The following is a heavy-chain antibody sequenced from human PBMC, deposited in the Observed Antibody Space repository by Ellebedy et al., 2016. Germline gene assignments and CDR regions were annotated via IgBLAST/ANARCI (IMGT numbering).Heavy chain of an antibody. CDR2: ISYDGSDE. Sequence: GGSLRLSXVASGFTFRNYGMHWVRQAPGKGLEWVAVISYDGSDEQYADSVKGRFTISRDNAKNTLYLQMNGLGAEDTAVYYCGSSAGDNSFWGYYIDYWGQGTPVTVSS. D-gene: IGHD3-22*01. CDR1: GFTFRNYG. J-gene: IGHJ4*02. CDR3: GSSAGDNSFWGYYIDY. V-gene: IGHV3-30*03.